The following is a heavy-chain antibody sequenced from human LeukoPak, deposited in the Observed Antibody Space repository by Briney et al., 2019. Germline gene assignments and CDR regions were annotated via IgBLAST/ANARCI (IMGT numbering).Heavy chain of an antibody. J-gene: IGHJ4*02. D-gene: IGHD2-2*02. Sequence: SETLSLTCTVSGGSISSYYWSWIRQPAGKGLEWIGRIYTSGSTNYNPSLKSRVTMSVDTSKNQFSLKLSSVTAADTAVYYCARGGQDIVVVPAAIPPRFDYWGQGTLVTVSS. CDR2: IYTSGST. CDR3: ARGGQDIVVVPAAIPPRFDY. V-gene: IGHV4-4*07. CDR1: GGSISSYY.